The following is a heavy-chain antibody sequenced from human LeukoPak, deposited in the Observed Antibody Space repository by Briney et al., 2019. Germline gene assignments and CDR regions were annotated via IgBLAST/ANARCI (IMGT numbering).Heavy chain of an antibody. CDR2: IYHSGST. CDR1: GGSISSGGYY. Sequence: PSETLSLTCTVSGGSISSGGYYWSWIRQPPGKGLEWIGYIYHSGSTYYNPSLKSRVTISVDTSKNQFSLKLSSVTAADTAVYYCARDLGHGCSGGTCYPRMDVWDQGSTVTVSS. J-gene: IGHJ6*02. V-gene: IGHV4-30-2*01. D-gene: IGHD2-15*01. CDR3: ARDLGHGCSGGTCYPRMDV.